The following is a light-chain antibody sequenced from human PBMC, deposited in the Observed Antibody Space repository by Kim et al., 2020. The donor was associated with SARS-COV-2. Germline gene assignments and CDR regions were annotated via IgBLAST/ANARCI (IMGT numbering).Light chain of an antibody. CDR2: QDG. V-gene: IGLV3-1*01. Sequence: SYELTQPPSVSVSPGQTASITRSGDKLGDRYANWYRQKPGQSPVVVIYQDGHRPSGIPERFSGSSSGNTATLTISGTQAMDEADYYCQAWDSSVVVFGGGTQLTVL. CDR1: KLGDRY. CDR3: QAWDSSVVV. J-gene: IGLJ2*01.